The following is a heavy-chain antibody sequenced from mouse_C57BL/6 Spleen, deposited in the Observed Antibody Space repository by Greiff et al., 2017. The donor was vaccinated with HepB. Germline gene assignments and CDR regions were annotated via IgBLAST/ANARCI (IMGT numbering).Heavy chain of an antibody. D-gene: IGHD3-2*02. J-gene: IGHJ3*01. V-gene: IGHV1-9*01. CDR1: GYTLTGSW. Sequence: QVQLQQSGAELMKPGASVKLSCKATGYTLTGSWIGWVKQRPGHGLEWIGEILPGSGSTNYNEKFKGKATCTADTSSNTAYMPLISLTTADSAIYYCARSVGTAQATFAYWGHVTLATVSA. CDR3: ARSVGTAQATFAY. CDR2: ILPGSGST.